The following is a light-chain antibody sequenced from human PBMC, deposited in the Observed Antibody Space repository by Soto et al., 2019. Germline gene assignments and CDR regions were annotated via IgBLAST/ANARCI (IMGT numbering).Light chain of an antibody. J-gene: IGKJ1*01. V-gene: IGKV1-17*01. Sequence: NKMSQSPSSLSAFVGDRVTITCRASQGISNDLGWYQQKPGKAPKRLIYAASSLQSGVPSRFSGSGFGTEFTLTISSLQPEDFATYYCLQHNSYSWTFGQRT. CDR1: QGISND. CDR3: LQHNSYSWT. CDR2: AAS.